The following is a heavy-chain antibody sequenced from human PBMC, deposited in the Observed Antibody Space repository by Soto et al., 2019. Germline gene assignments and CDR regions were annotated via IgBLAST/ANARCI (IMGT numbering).Heavy chain of an antibody. CDR1: GDSVSSNSYY. Sequence: PSETLSLTCTVSGDSVSSNSYYWTWIRQPPGKGLEWIGYIYYSGSTNYNSSLKSRVTISVDTSKNQFSLKLSSVTAADTAVYYCARRIGYCSGGSCSRYFDYWGQGTLVTVSS. CDR2: IYYSGST. D-gene: IGHD2-15*01. CDR3: ARRIGYCSGGSCSRYFDY. V-gene: IGHV4-61*01. J-gene: IGHJ4*02.